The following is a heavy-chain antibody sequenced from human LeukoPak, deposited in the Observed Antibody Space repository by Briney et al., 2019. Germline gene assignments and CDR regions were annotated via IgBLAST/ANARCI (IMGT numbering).Heavy chain of an antibody. CDR2: INDDGSAT. CDR3: AREILAPGKTHDY. CDR1: GFTFSNYW. Sequence: GGSLRLSCAASGFTFSNYWMHWVRQVPGKGVVWVSRINDDGSATFYADSVKGRFTISRDNAKNTLFLQINSLRAEDTAVYYCAREILAPGKTHDYWGQGTLVTVSS. V-gene: IGHV3-74*01. J-gene: IGHJ4*02.